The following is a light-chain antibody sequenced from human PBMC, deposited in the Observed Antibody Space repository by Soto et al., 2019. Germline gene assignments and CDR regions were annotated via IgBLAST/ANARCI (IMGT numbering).Light chain of an antibody. V-gene: IGLV1-47*01. CDR3: AAWDDSLSGPVV. CDR1: SSNIGSAY. CDR2: RND. Sequence: QSVLTQPPSVSGTPGQRVTISCSGSSSNIGSAYIYWYQQFPGTAPKLLMYRNDQPTSGVPDRFSGSKSGTSGSLAISGLRSEDEADYYCAAWDDSLSGPVVFGGGTKVTVL. J-gene: IGLJ2*01.